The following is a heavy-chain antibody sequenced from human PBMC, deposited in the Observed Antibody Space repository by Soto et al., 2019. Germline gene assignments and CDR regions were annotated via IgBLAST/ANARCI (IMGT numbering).Heavy chain of an antibody. V-gene: IGHV1-69*13. CDR2: FIPIFGAA. CDR3: ARGPSGRPTVHTPYYYYRVDV. CDR1: GGIFNTFA. J-gene: IGHJ6*02. D-gene: IGHD4-17*01. Sequence: SVKVSCKASGGIFNTFAITWVRQAPGQGLEWMGGFIPIFGAANFAQKFQGRFTISADESTTTAYMELTSLTPADTAVYYCARGPSGRPTVHTPYYYYRVDVWGPGTTVTVSS.